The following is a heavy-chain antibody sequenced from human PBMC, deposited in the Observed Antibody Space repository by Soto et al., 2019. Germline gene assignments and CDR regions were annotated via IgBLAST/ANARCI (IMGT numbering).Heavy chain of an antibody. Sequence: GGSLRLSCAASGFTLSSYGMHWVRQAPGKGLEWVAIIWYDGNTEKYIDSVRGRFTISRDTSKNTLYLQMNDLRAEDTALYYCARDLWYYGSTSSYTIDYWGQGTLVTVSS. V-gene: IGHV3-33*01. D-gene: IGHD2-2*02. CDR1: GFTLSSYG. CDR3: ARDLWYYGSTSSYTIDY. J-gene: IGHJ4*02. CDR2: IWYDGNTE.